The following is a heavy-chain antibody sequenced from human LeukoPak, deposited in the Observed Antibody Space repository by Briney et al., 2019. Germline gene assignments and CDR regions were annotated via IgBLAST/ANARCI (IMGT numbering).Heavy chain of an antibody. CDR2: IIPIFGTA. D-gene: IGHD2-8*01. CDR1: GGTFSSYA. Sequence: ASVKVSCKASGGTFSSYAISWVRQAPGQGLEWMGGIIPIFGTANYAQKFQGRVTITADESTSTAYMELSSLRSEDTAVYYCAKLGYCTNGVCYGYYYGMDVWGQGTTVTVSS. CDR3: AKLGYCTNGVCYGYYYGMDV. V-gene: IGHV1-69*13. J-gene: IGHJ6*02.